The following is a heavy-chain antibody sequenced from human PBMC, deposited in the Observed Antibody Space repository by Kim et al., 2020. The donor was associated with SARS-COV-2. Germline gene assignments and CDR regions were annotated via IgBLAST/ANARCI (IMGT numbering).Heavy chain of an antibody. CDR2: ISSSSSYI. D-gene: IGHD3-22*01. J-gene: IGHJ4*02. CDR1: GFTFSSYS. CDR3: ARGPTYYYDSSGYYYFDY. V-gene: IGHV3-21*04. Sequence: GGSLRLSCAASGFTFSSYSMNWVRQAPGKGLEWVSSISSSSSYIYYADSVKGRFTISRDNAKNTLYLQMNSLRAEDTAVYYCARGPTYYYDSSGYYYFDYWGQGALVTVSS.